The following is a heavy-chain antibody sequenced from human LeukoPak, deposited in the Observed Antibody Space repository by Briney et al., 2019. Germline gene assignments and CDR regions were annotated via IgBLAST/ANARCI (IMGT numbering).Heavy chain of an antibody. CDR2: ISGSGGST. CDR1: GFTFSSYA. CDR3: AKASAVVITLPDY. V-gene: IGHV3-23*01. D-gene: IGHD3-10*01. J-gene: IGHJ4*02. Sequence: PGGSLGLSCAASGFTFSSYAMSWVRQAPGKGLEWVSAISGSGGSTYYADSVKGRFTISRDNSKNTLYLQMNSLRAEDTAVYYCAKASAVVITLPDYWGQGTLVTVSS.